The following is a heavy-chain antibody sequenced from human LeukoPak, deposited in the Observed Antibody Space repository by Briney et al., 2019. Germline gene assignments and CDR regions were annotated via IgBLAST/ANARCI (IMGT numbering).Heavy chain of an antibody. CDR1: GGSISSSSYY. V-gene: IGHV4-39*01. CDR2: IYYSGST. D-gene: IGHD1-26*01. J-gene: IGHJ3*02. Sequence: SETLSLTCTVSGGSISSSSYYWGWIRQPPGKGLEWIGSIYYSGSTYYNPSLKSRVTISVGTSKNQFSLKLSSVTAADTAVYYCARLPLVGATTNTYPDAFDIWGQGTMVTVSS. CDR3: ARLPLVGATTNTYPDAFDI.